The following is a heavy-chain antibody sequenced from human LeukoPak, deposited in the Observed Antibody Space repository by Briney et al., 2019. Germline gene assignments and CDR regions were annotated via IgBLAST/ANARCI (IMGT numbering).Heavy chain of an antibody. Sequence: PSETLFLTCTVSGGSISSYYWSWIRQPPGKGLEWIGYIYYSGSTNYNPSLKSRVTISVDTSKNQFSLKLSSVTAADTAVYYCARDIGSGSFDYWGQGTLVTVSS. CDR1: GGSISSYY. D-gene: IGHD3-10*01. CDR3: ARDIGSGSFDY. V-gene: IGHV4-59*01. CDR2: IYYSGST. J-gene: IGHJ4*02.